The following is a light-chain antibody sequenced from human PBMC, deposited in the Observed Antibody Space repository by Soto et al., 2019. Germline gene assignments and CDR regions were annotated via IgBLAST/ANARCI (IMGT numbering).Light chain of an antibody. CDR1: QSVSSY. Sequence: VLTQSPGTLSLSPGERATVSFWASQSVSSYLAWYQQKPGQAPRLLIYAASNRATGIPARFSGSGSGTDFTLTISSLEPEDFAVYYCQQRSNWPPLTFGPGTKVDIK. J-gene: IGKJ3*01. CDR2: AAS. CDR3: QQRSNWPPLT. V-gene: IGKV3-11*01.